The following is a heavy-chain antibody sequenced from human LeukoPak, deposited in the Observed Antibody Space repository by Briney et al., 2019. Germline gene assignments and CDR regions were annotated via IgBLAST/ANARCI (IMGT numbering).Heavy chain of an antibody. Sequence: PGGSLRLSCAASGLTLSSYWMSWVRLFPGMGLEWVANINPDGSDKNYVDSVKGRFTISRDNAKNSFYLQMNSLRAEDTAVYYCVRGGGSSWPFANWGQGTLVTVSS. V-gene: IGHV3-7*01. CDR1: GLTLSSYW. CDR3: VRGGGSSWPFAN. D-gene: IGHD6-13*01. CDR2: INPDGSDK. J-gene: IGHJ4*02.